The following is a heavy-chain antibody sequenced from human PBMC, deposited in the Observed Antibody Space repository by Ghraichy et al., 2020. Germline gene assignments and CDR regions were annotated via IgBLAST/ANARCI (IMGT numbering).Heavy chain of an antibody. CDR3: AKEANDMGKGGAFDI. D-gene: IGHD3-22*01. V-gene: IGHV3-23*01. J-gene: IGHJ3*02. CDR2: ISIRGRET. CDR1: GFTLSGYA. Sequence: GGSLRLSCAASGFTLSGYAMTWVRQPPEKGLEWVSTISIRGRETFYADSVKGRFTISRDTSKNTLFLQMNSLRVDDTAVYYCAKEANDMGKGGAFDIWGQGTMVTVSS.